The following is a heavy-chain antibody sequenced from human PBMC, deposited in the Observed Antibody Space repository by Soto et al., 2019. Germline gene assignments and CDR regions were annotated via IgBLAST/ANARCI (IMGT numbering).Heavy chain of an antibody. D-gene: IGHD5-18*01. Sequence: VKVSCKASGGTFSSYTISWVRQAPGQGLEWMGRIIPILGIANYAQKFQGRVTITADKSTSTAYMELSSLKASDTAMYYCARTESGYSYGFADVWGQGTTVTVSS. J-gene: IGHJ6*02. CDR2: IIPILGIA. V-gene: IGHV1-69*02. CDR1: GGTFSSYT. CDR3: ARTESGYSYGFADV.